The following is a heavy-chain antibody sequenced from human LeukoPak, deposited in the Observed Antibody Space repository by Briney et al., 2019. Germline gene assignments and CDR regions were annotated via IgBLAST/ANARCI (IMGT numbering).Heavy chain of an antibody. D-gene: IGHD4-17*01. J-gene: IGHJ4*02. CDR2: ISSASKTM. CDR1: GFTFNIYS. Sequence: GGSLRLSCAASGFTFNIYSMNWVRQAPGKGLEWVSYISSASKTMYYADSVKGRFTISRDNAKNSLYLQMNSLRAEDTAVYYCARVGESVDYWGQGTLVTVSS. V-gene: IGHV3-48*04. CDR3: ARVGESVDY.